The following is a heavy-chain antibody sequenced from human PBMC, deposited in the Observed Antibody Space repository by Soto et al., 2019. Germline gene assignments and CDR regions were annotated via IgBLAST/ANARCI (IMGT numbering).Heavy chain of an antibody. J-gene: IGHJ4*02. Sequence: EVQLVEPGGARANPGGPLRPPCGALGFTFTRNSMNWVGRAPGRGFEWVSSISSTTNYIYYGDSMKGRFTISRDNAKNSLYLEMNSLRAEDTAVYYCARESEDLTSNFDYWGQGTLVTVSS. V-gene: IGHV3-21*06. CDR2: ISSTTNYI. CDR3: ARESEDLTSNFDY. CDR1: GFTFTRNS.